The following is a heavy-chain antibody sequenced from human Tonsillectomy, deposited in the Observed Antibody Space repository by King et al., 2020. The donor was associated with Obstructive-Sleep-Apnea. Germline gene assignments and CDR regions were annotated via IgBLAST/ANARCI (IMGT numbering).Heavy chain of an antibody. J-gene: IGHJ4*02. D-gene: IGHD6-6*01. V-gene: IGHV4-4*02. CDR3: ARVAASAGPPFDH. CDR1: GGSISTTNW. Sequence: VQLQESGPGLVKPSGTLSLTCAVSGGSISTTNWWSWVRQPPGKGLEWIGEIYQSGITRNNPSLKSRVTTSVDKSKNQFSLKLRSGTAAETAVYYCARVAASAGPPFDHWGQGTLVTVSS. CDR2: IYQSGIT.